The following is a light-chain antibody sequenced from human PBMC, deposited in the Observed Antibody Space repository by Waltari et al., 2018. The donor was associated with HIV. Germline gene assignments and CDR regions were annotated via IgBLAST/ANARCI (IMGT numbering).Light chain of an antibody. Sequence: QSVLTQPPYASATPAPRITIPCSGGTYNIDSNYVYCYQQLPGTAPKVFIYRNSQRPSGVPDRFSGSKSGTSASLIISGLRSGDEADYYCASWDDSLNAFVFGTGTKVTVL. J-gene: IGLJ1*01. CDR3: ASWDDSLNAFV. CDR1: TYNIDSNY. V-gene: IGLV1-47*01. CDR2: RNS.